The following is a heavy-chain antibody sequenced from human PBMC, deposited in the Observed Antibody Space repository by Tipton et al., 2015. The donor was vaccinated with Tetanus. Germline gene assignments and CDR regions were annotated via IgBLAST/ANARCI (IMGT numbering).Heavy chain of an antibody. CDR2: LYYSGDT. D-gene: IGHD5-24*01. V-gene: IGHV4-31*03. CDR1: GDSISRGGYF. J-gene: IGHJ4*02. Sequence: TLSLTCTVSGDSISRGGYFWDWIRQRPGGGPEGIGYLYYSGDTYYTPSPKSRVTLAVDLSKNQFSLQLRAVTAADTAGYYCARGITDGYNRRLDYWGQGLRVAVS. CDR3: ARGITDGYNRRLDY.